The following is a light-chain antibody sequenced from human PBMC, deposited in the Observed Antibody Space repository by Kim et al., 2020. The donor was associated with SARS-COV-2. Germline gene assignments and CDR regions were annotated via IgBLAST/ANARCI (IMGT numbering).Light chain of an antibody. Sequence: GQRLTITCSGSSSNIGSNPVTWYQQLPGTAPKLLIYSSNQRPSGVPGRFSGSKSGSSASLAISGLQSEDEADYYCAAWDDSLNGYVFGTGTKVTVL. J-gene: IGLJ1*01. CDR2: SSN. CDR3: AAWDDSLNGYV. V-gene: IGLV1-44*01. CDR1: SSNIGSNP.